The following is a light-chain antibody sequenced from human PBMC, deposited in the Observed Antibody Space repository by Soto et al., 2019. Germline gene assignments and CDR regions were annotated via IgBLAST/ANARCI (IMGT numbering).Light chain of an antibody. J-gene: IGKJ1*01. V-gene: IGKV3-15*01. CDR2: GAS. CDR1: QSVNSN. CDR3: QQYDNWPRT. Sequence: EIVMTQSPAALSVSPGERATLSCRARQSVNSNLAWYQQKPGQAPRLLIYGASTRATGVPARFSGSGSGTEFTLTISSLQSEDCAVYYCQQYDNWPRTFGQGTKVDIK.